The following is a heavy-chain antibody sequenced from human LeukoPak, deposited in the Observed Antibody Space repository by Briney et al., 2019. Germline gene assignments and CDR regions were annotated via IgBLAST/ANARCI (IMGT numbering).Heavy chain of an antibody. D-gene: IGHD3-3*01. V-gene: IGHV1-18*01. CDR3: ARDRRVWSGYYPFDC. CDR2: ISVYNGNT. Sequence: ASVKVSCKASGYTFTSYGISWVRQAPGQGFEWMGWISVYNGNTNYAQKLQGRVTMTTDTSTSTAYMELRSLRSDDTAVYYCARDRRVWSGYYPFDCWGQGTLVTVSS. CDR1: GYTFTSYG. J-gene: IGHJ4*02.